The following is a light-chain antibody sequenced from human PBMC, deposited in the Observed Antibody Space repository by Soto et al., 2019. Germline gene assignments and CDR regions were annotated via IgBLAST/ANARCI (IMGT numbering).Light chain of an antibody. CDR3: QQRNNWPVT. Sequence: EIVLTQSPGTLSLSPGERATLSCRASQTFSSSHLAWYQQKPGQAPRLIIYSASNRATGIPARFSGSGSGTDFTLTISSLEPEDFAVYYCQQRNNWPVTFGQGTRLE. V-gene: IGKV3D-20*02. J-gene: IGKJ5*01. CDR1: QTFSSSH. CDR2: SAS.